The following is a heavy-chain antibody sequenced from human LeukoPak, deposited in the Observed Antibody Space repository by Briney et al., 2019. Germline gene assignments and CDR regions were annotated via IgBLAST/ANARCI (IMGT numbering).Heavy chain of an antibody. CDR1: GFTFSNYG. V-gene: IGHV3-23*01. CDR3: AKDRLRYCSGGGCYSPVDY. D-gene: IGHD2-15*01. CDR2: ISGNGGST. Sequence: GGTLRLSCAASGFTFSNYGMNWVRQAPGKGLEWLSAISGNGGSTYYADSVKGRFTISRDNSKNTLYLQMNSLRAEDTAIFYCAKDRLRYCSGGGCYSPVDYWGQGTLVTVSS. J-gene: IGHJ4*02.